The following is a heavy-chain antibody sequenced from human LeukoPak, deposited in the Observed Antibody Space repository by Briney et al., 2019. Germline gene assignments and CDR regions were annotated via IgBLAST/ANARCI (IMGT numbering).Heavy chain of an antibody. Sequence: PGGSLRLSCAASGFTFSDYYMSWIRQAPGKGLEWVSYISSSGSTIYYADSVKGRFTISRDNAKNSLYLQMNSLRAEDTAVYYCARERVPGYCSGGSCYYYYMDVCGKGTTVTVSS. J-gene: IGHJ6*03. CDR1: GFTFSDYY. CDR2: ISSSGSTI. D-gene: IGHD2-15*01. V-gene: IGHV3-11*04. CDR3: ARERVPGYCSGGSCYYYYMDV.